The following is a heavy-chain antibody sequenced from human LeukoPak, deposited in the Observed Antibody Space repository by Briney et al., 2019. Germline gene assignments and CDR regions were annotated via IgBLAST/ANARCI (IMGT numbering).Heavy chain of an antibody. Sequence: SETLSLTCIVSGDSTSSFYWNWIRQSAGKGLEWIGRFYNSGNIKYNPTLKSRVTMSEDTSQKQFSLKLSSVTAADTAVYYCARDNPVDYYNNYGMDVWGQGITVTVSS. J-gene: IGHJ6*02. CDR1: GDSTSSFY. CDR3: ARDNPVDYYNNYGMDV. V-gene: IGHV4-4*07. CDR2: FYNSGNI.